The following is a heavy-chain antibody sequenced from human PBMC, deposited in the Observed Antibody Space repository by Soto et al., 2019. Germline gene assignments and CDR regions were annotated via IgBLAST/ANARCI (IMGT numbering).Heavy chain of an antibody. V-gene: IGHV4-59*08. CDR3: ARRRGFDYFYYIMDV. CDR1: GGSISSFY. CDR2: IYYTGST. J-gene: IGHJ6*02. Sequence: SETLSLTCTVSGGSISSFYWSWIRQPPGKGLEWIGDIYYTGSTNYNPSLKSRVTISGDTSKNQFSLKLSSVTAADTAVYYCARRRGFDYFYYIMDVWAEGPRSPSP.